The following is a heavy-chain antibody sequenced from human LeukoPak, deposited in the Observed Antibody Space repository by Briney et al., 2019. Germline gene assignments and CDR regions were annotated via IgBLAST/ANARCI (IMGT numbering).Heavy chain of an antibody. CDR2: IREDGTYT. D-gene: IGHD1-14*01. Sequence: GESLRLSCAASGFTFSNYGMHWVRQAPGEGLERVSRIREDGTYTSHADSVKGRFAISRDNAKNTVYLQMDSLRTEDTAVYYCARDFDMGTTPGDDFDYWGQGTLVTVSS. V-gene: IGHV3-74*01. CDR3: ARDFDMGTTPGDDFDY. J-gene: IGHJ4*02. CDR1: GFTFSNYG.